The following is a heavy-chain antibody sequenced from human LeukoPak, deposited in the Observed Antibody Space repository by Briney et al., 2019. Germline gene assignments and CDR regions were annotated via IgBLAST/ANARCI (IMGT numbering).Heavy chain of an antibody. V-gene: IGHV1-18*01. D-gene: IGHD3-10*01. CDR2: ISAYNGNT. CDR1: GHTFTSYG. Sequence: RRASVKVSCKASGHTFTSYGISWVRQAPGQGLEWMGWISAYNGNTNYAQKLQGIVTMTTDTSTSTAYMELRSLRSDDTAVYYCARGTTLWARGGDNYYYMDVWGKGTTVTASS. J-gene: IGHJ6*03. CDR3: ARGTTLWARGGDNYYYMDV.